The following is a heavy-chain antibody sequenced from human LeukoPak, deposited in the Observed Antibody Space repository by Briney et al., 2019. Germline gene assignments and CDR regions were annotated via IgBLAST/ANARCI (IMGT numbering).Heavy chain of an antibody. CDR2: IYYSGNT. D-gene: IGHD1-26*01. V-gene: IGHV4-39*07. Sequence: PSETLSLTCTVSGGSISSSSYYWGWIRQPPGKGLEWIGSIYYSGNTYYNPSLKSRVTISVDTSKNQFSLKLSSVTAADTAVYYCARAVGGYSGIAYYYYMDVWGKGTTVTVSS. CDR3: ARAVGGYSGIAYYYYMDV. CDR1: GGSISSSSYY. J-gene: IGHJ6*03.